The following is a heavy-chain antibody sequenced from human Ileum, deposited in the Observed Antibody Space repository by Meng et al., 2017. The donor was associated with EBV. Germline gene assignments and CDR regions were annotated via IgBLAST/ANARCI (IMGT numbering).Heavy chain of an antibody. D-gene: IGHD2-21*02. J-gene: IGHJ4*02. V-gene: IGHV3-33*01. CDR2: IWYDGSNK. CDR1: GFTFSNYG. CDR3: ARDDCNSGYCLTY. Sequence: GYLVESGGGVVQPGRSLRLSCAASGFTFSNYGFHWVRQAPGKGLEWVALIWYDGSNKYYADSVKGRYTVSRDNSETTLYLQMDSLRAEDTAMYYCARDDCNSGYCLTYWGQGTLVTVSS.